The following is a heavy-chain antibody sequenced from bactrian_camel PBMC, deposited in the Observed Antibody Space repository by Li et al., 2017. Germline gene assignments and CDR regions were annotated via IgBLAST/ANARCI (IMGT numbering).Heavy chain of an antibody. CDR2: IDSNGSP. J-gene: IGHJ4*01. D-gene: IGHD5*01. V-gene: IGHV3S55*01. CDR3: AALGTDFRWVGMPREFDY. Sequence: HVQLVESGGGSVQAGGSLRPSCEASGYGYVSFCMGWFFQAPGKEREGITTIDSNGSPSYVPSVQGRFTISRDDDSNTLYLQMNHLKPEDTGLYYCAALGTDFRWVGMPREFDYWGQGTQVTVS. CDR1: GYGYVSFC.